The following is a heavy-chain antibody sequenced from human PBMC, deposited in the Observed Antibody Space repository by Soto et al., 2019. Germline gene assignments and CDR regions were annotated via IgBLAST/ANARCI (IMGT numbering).Heavy chain of an antibody. V-gene: IGHV2-5*02. CDR3: AHSLYDYVWGPNWFDP. Sequence: QITLKESGPTLVKPTQTLTLTCTFSGFSLSTSGVGVGWIRQPPGKALEWLALIYWDDDKRYSPSLKSRHTITNDTSKTQVVLTMPNMDPVDTATYYCAHSLYDYVWGPNWFDPWGQGTLVTVSS. CDR1: GFSLSTSGVG. D-gene: IGHD3-16*01. CDR2: IYWDDDK. J-gene: IGHJ5*02.